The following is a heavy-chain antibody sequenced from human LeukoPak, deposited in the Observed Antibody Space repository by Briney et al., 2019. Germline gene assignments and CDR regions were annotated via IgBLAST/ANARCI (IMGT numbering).Heavy chain of an antibody. CDR2: IKPDGTTK. D-gene: IGHD6-13*01. V-gene: IGHV3-7*03. Sequence: GGPLRLSCAASGFPFSSYSMTWVRQAPGKGLEWVANIKPDGTTKFYVDSVKGRFTISRDNALNSLYLQMNSLRAEDTAIYYCARSIPYGTTWYGRSDYWGQGTLVTVSS. CDR3: ARSIPYGTTWYGRSDY. J-gene: IGHJ4*02. CDR1: GFPFSSYS.